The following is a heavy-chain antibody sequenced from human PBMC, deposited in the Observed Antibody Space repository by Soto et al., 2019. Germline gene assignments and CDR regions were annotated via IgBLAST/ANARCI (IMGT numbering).Heavy chain of an antibody. D-gene: IGHD3-3*01. CDR1: GGSISSYY. V-gene: IGHV4-59*01. CDR3: ARQKVDFSSGYGNIDY. CDR2: IYYSGST. Sequence: PSETLSLTCTVSGGSISSYYWSWIRQPPGKGLEWIGYIYYSGSTNYNPSLKSRGTISVDTSKNQFSLKLSSVTAAATAVYYGARQKVDFSSGYGNIDYWGQETLVTVSS. J-gene: IGHJ4*02.